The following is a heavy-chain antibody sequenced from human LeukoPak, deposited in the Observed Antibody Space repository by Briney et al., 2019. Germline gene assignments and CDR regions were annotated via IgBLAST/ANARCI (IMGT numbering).Heavy chain of an antibody. D-gene: IGHD3-3*01. CDR2: IRYDGSNK. Sequence: GGSLRLSCAASGFTFSTYGMHWVRQAPGKGLEWVAFIRYDGSNKYYADSVKGRFTICRDNSKNTLYLQMNSLRAEDTAVYYCARAGYYLSPYFFDYWGQGTLVTVSS. CDR1: GFTFSTYG. V-gene: IGHV3-30*02. J-gene: IGHJ4*02. CDR3: ARAGYYLSPYFFDY.